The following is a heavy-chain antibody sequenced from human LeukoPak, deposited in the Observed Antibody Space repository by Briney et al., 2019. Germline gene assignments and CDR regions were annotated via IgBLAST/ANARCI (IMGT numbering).Heavy chain of an antibody. J-gene: IGHJ4*02. CDR3: AKEAVYCSGGSCLYFDY. Sequence: GGSLRLSCAASGFTVSSNYMSWVRQAPGKGLEWVSVIYSGGSTYYADSVKGRFTISRDNSKNTLYLQMNSLRAEDTAVYYCAKEAVYCSGGSCLYFDYWGQGTLVTVSS. CDR2: IYSGGST. D-gene: IGHD2-15*01. CDR1: GFTVSSNY. V-gene: IGHV3-53*05.